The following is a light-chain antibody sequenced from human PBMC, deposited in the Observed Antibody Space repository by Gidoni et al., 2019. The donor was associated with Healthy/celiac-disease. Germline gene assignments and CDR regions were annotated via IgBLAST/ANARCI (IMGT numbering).Light chain of an antibody. Sequence: DIQMTQSPSSLSASVGDSVTITCRASQGISTYLAWYQPKPGKVPKLLIYAASSLQHGVPSRFSGSGSGTYFTLTISRLQPEDFASYYCQKYNSAPRAFGPGTKVDIK. CDR2: AAS. J-gene: IGKJ3*01. CDR3: QKYNSAPRA. CDR1: QGISTY. V-gene: IGKV1-27*01.